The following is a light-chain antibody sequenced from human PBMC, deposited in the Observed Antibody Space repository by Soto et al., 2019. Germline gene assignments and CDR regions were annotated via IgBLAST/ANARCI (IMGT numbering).Light chain of an antibody. J-gene: IGLJ2*01. CDR3: SSYAGSNNLV. CDR1: SSDVGGYNY. Sequence: QSALTQPPSGSGSPGQSVTISCTGTSSDVGGYNYVSWYQQHPGKAPKLMIYEVSKRPSGVPDRFSGSKSRNTASLTVSGLQAEDEADYYCSSYAGSNNLVFGGGTKLTVL. CDR2: EVS. V-gene: IGLV2-8*01.